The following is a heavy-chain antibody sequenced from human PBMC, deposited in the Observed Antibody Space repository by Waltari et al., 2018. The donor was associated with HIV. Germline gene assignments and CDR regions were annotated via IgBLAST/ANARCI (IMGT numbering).Heavy chain of an antibody. J-gene: IGHJ4*02. D-gene: IGHD4-17*01. V-gene: IGHV3-49*03. Sequence: EVQLGESGGGLVQPGRSLRLSCATSGFSFGDYAMSWFRQAPGKGVGGVGFIRRKAYGGKTQYAASVKGRFTISRDDSKSIAYLQMNSLKTEDTALYYCTRGTFTVTYYFDYWGRGTLVTVSS. CDR2: IRRKAYGGKT. CDR1: GFSFGDYA. CDR3: TRGTFTVTYYFDY.